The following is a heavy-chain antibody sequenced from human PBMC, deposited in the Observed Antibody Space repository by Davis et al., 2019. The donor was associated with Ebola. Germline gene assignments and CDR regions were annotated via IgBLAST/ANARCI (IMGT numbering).Heavy chain of an antibody. Sequence: GESLKISCAVSGFTFSDYYMSWIRQAPGKGLEWVSYISSSGSTIYYADSVKGRFTISRDNAKNSLYLQMNSLRAEDTAVYYCARSSIAARPGYYYGMDVWGQGTTVTVSS. CDR1: GFTFSDYY. CDR2: ISSSGSTI. J-gene: IGHJ6*02. V-gene: IGHV3-11*04. D-gene: IGHD6-6*01. CDR3: ARSSIAARPGYYYGMDV.